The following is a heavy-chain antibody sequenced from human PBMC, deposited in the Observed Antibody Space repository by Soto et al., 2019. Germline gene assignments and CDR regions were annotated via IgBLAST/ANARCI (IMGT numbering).Heavy chain of an antibody. CDR3: ARARDVDTAMESFDY. D-gene: IGHD5-18*01. J-gene: IGHJ4*02. CDR1: GGSISSYY. CDR2: IYYSGST. V-gene: IGHV4-59*08. Sequence: SETLSLTCTVSGGSISSYYWSWIRQPPGKGLEWIGYIYYSGSTYYNPSLKSRVTISVDTSKNQFSLKLSSVTAADTAVYYCARARDVDTAMESFDYWGQGTLVTVSP.